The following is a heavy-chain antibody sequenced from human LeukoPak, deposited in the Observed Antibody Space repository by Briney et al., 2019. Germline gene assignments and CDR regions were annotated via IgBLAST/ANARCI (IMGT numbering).Heavy chain of an antibody. J-gene: IGHJ4*02. V-gene: IGHV3-7*01. D-gene: IGHD6-13*01. CDR2: IKQDGSDK. Sequence: GSLRLSCAASGFIFSSNCMSWVGRPPGRGLEWVANIKQDGSDKYYVDSVKGRFTISRDNAKNSLYLQMSSLRAEDTAVYYCARDKSDYSSSWYAYWGQGTLVTVSS. CDR3: ARDKSDYSSSWYAY. CDR1: GFIFSSNC.